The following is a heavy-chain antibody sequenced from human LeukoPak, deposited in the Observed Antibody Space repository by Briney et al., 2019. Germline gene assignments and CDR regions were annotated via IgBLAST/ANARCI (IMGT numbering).Heavy chain of an antibody. CDR1: GGSISRNNYY. D-gene: IGHD6-6*01. V-gene: IGHV4-39*01. Sequence: SETLSLTCTVSGGSISRNNYYWDWIRQPPGKGLEYIGSIYYSGSTYYTLSLKSRVTISVDTSKNQFSLKLSSVTATDTAVYYCARHRGSSSNFDYWGQGTLVTVSS. CDR3: ARHRGSSSNFDY. CDR2: IYYSGST. J-gene: IGHJ4*02.